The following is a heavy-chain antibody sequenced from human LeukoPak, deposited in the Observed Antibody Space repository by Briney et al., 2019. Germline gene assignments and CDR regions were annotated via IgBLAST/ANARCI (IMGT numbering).Heavy chain of an antibody. D-gene: IGHD6-19*01. CDR3: ASGSGRNRFDH. CDR2: IIPIFGTA. V-gene: IGHV1-69*05. CDR1: GGTFSSNA. J-gene: IGHJ4*02. Sequence: ASVKVSCKASGGTFSSNAISWERQAPGQGLEWMGRIIPIFGTANYAQKFQGRVTITTDESTSTANMELSSMRSKATAVYYCASGSGRNRFDHWGQGPLVTVSS.